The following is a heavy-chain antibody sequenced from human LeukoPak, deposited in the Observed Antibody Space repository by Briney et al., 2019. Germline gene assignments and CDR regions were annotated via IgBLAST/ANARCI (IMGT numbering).Heavy chain of an antibody. V-gene: IGHV3-23*01. D-gene: IGHD3-22*01. CDR2: ITGSSDSV. Sequence: GGSLRLSCAASGFIFNTYPMTWVRQAPGKGLEWVSYITGSSDSVYYADAVKGRFTISRDNSKNTLYLQMNSLRAEDTAIYYRAKDRYDTSVCPYYYAMDVWGQGTTVIVSS. J-gene: IGHJ6*02. CDR1: GFIFNTYP. CDR3: AKDRYDTSVCPYYYAMDV.